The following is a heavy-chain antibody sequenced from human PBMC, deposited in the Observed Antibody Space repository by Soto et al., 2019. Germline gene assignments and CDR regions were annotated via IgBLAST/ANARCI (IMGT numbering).Heavy chain of an antibody. CDR1: GGSISSYY. J-gene: IGHJ4*02. V-gene: IGHV4-59*08. CDR3: ARLTVDYGDYCFDY. CDR2: IYYSGST. Sequence: SETLSLTCTVSGGSISSYYWSWIRQPPGKGLEWIGYIYYSGSTNYNPSLKSRVTISVDTSKNQFSLKLSSVTAADTAVYYCARLTVDYGDYCFDYWGKGTLVTVSS. D-gene: IGHD4-17*01.